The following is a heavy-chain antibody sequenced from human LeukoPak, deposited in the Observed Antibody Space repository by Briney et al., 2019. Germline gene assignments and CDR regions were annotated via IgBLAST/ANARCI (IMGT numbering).Heavy chain of an antibody. CDR2: IYHSGRT. Sequence: SETLSLTCAVSGGSISSPNWWTWVRQPPGKGLEWIGEIYHSGRTNSNPSLESRVIMSVDKSKNQFSLKLTSVTAADTAVYYCARHEHDYINYRYYYYGMDVWGQGTTVTVSS. V-gene: IGHV4-4*02. D-gene: IGHD4-11*01. J-gene: IGHJ6*02. CDR1: GGSISSPNW. CDR3: ARHEHDYINYRYYYYGMDV.